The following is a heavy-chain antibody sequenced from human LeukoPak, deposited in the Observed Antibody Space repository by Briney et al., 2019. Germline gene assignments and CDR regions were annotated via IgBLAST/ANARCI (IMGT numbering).Heavy chain of an antibody. CDR3: ACYRITIFADY. J-gene: IGHJ4*02. D-gene: IGHD3-3*01. Sequence: SETLSLTCTVSGGSISSYYWSWIRQPPGKGLEWIGYISYSGSTNYNPSLKSRVTISVDTSKNQFSLKLSSVTAADTAAYYCACYRITIFADYWGQGTLVTVSS. V-gene: IGHV4-59*01. CDR1: GGSISSYY. CDR2: ISYSGST.